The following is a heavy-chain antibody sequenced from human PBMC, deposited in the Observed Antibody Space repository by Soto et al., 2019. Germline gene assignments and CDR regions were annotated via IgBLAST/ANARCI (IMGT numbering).Heavy chain of an antibody. J-gene: IGHJ4*02. D-gene: IGHD6-19*01. V-gene: IGHV3-30-3*01. Sequence: QVHLVESGGCVVQPGRSLRLDCAAYGFTFRTYALHWVRQAPGKGLEWVAVISHDGNNKYYADSLKGRFTIYRDNSKNTLYLQMNSLRADDTAVYFCARDGRERQWVDDLDYWVQGTVVTVSS. CDR1: GFTFRTYA. CDR3: ARDGRERQWVDDLDY. CDR2: ISHDGNNK.